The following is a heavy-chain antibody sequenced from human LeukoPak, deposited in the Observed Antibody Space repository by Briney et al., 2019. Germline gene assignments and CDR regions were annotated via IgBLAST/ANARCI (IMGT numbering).Heavy chain of an antibody. Sequence: PGGSLRLSCAASGFTFTSYSMNWVRQAPGKGLEWASCISVISSYIDYADSVKGRFAISRDNAKNSLYLQMNSLRAEDTAVYYCATSGYDSSGYYSFDYWGQGTLVTVSS. CDR2: ISVISSYI. V-gene: IGHV3-21*01. CDR1: GFTFTSYS. CDR3: ATSGYDSSGYYSFDY. J-gene: IGHJ4*02. D-gene: IGHD3-22*01.